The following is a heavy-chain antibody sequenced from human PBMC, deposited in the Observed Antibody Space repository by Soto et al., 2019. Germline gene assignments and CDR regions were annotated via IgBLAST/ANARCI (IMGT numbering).Heavy chain of an antibody. J-gene: IGHJ6*02. D-gene: IGHD4-17*01. CDR3: ARDPGDYGDSVKNYYDGMDV. V-gene: IGHV3-21*01. CDR2: ISSSSSYI. CDR1: GFTFSSYS. Sequence: EVQLVESGGGLVKPGGSLRLSCAASGFTFSSYSMNWVRQAPGKGLEWVSSISSSSSYIYYADSVKGRFTISRDNAXXSXYXLMNSLRAEDTAVYYCARDPGDYGDSVKNYYDGMDVWGQGTTVTVSS.